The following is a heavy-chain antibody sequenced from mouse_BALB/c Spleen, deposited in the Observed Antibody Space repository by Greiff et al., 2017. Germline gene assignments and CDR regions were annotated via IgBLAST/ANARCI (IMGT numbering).Heavy chain of an antibody. D-gene: IGHD2-1*01. J-gene: IGHJ4*01. V-gene: IGHV1-67*01. CDR2: ISTYYGNT. Sequence: VQLQQSGPELVRPGVSVKISCKGSSYTFTDYAMHWVKQSHAKSLEWIGVISTYYGNTNYNQKFKGKATMTVDKSSSTAYMELARLTSEDSAVYYCARSYYGNYGYAMDYWGQGTSVTVSS. CDR3: ARSYYGNYGYAMDY. CDR1: SYTFTDYA.